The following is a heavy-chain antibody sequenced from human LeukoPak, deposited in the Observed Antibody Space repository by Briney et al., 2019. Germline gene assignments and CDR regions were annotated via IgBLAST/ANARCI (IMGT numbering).Heavy chain of an antibody. CDR1: GYSISSDYS. CDR2: MYHSGST. J-gene: IGHJ4*02. Sequence: PSETLSLICTVSGYSISSDYSWGWIRHPPGKVLECIGDMYHSGSTYYNPSLKSRVTISVDTSKNQFSLKLSSVTAADTAVYYCARSGSGYLRYYFDYWGQGTLVTVSS. CDR3: ARSGSGYLRYYFDY. D-gene: IGHD5-12*01. V-gene: IGHV4-38-2*02.